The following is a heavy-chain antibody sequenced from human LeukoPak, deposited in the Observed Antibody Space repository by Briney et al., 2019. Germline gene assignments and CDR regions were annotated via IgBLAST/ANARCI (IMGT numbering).Heavy chain of an antibody. D-gene: IGHD4-17*01. CDR3: TTGYDYGDYLVY. J-gene: IGHJ4*02. V-gene: IGHV3-15*01. Sequence: GGSLRLSCAASGFTFSNAWMSWVRQAPGEGLEWVGRIKSKTDGGTTDYAAPVKGRFTISRDDSKNTLYLQMNSLKTEDTAVYYCTTGYDYGDYLVYWGQGTLVTVSS. CDR2: IKSKTDGGTT. CDR1: GFTFSNAW.